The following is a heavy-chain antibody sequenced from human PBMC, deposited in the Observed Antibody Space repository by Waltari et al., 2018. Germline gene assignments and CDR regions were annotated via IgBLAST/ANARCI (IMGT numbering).Heavy chain of an antibody. J-gene: IGHJ6*02. CDR1: GYTFTSYA. CDR3: ARGRELLYFYYYGMDV. V-gene: IGHV1-3*01. Sequence: QVQLVQSGAEVKKPGASVKVSCKASGYTFTSYAMHWVRQAPGQRLEWMGWINAGNRNTKYSQTFQGRVTITRDTSASTSYMELSSLRSEDTAVYYCARGRELLYFYYYGMDVWGQGTTVTVSS. D-gene: IGHD1-26*01. CDR2: INAGNRNT.